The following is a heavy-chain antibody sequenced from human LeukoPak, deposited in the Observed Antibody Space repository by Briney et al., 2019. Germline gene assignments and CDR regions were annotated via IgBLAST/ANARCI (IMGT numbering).Heavy chain of an antibody. V-gene: IGHV3-7*01. CDR3: ARDSYYDFWSGYD. CDR1: GFTFSSYW. D-gene: IGHD3-3*01. J-gene: IGHJ4*02. CDR2: IKQDGSEK. Sequence: GGSLRLSCAASGFTFSSYWMSWVRQAPGKGLEWVANIKQDGSEKYYVDSVKGRFTISRDNAKNSLYLQMNSLRAEDTAVYYRARDSYYDFWSGYDWGQGTLVTVSS.